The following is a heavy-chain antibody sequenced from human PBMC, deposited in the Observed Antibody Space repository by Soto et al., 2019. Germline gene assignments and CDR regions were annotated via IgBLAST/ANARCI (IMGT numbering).Heavy chain of an antibody. D-gene: IGHD3-3*01. CDR1: GFTFKSWA. J-gene: IGHJ4*02. Sequence: EVQLLESGGGLVQPGGSLRLSCAASGFTFKSWALSWVRQAPGKGLEWVSGITWNSRVLAYADSVKGRFTISRDNARNSLYLQMDSLRDEDTALYYCAKGRYDFWSPYYFDSWGQGTLVTVSS. CDR3: AKGRYDFWSPYYFDS. V-gene: IGHV3-9*01. CDR2: ITWNSRVL.